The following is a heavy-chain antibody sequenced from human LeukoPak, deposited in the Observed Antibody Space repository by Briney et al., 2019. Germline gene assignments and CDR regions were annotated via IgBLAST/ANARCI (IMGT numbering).Heavy chain of an antibody. Sequence: PGRSLRLSCAASGFSFDDDAMHWVRQAPGKDLAWVSGISWNSGSIDYVGSVKGRFTISRDNAKNSLYLQMNSLRPEDTDFYYCAKGTGRYWTFFDYWGQGILVTVSS. CDR2: ISWNSGSI. CDR1: GFSFDDDA. V-gene: IGHV3-9*01. CDR3: AKGTGRYWTFFDY. J-gene: IGHJ4*02. D-gene: IGHD1-1*01.